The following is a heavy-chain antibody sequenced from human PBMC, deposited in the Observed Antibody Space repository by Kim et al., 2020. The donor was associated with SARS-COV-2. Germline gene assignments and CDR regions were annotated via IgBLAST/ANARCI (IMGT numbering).Heavy chain of an antibody. CDR1: GGSIRSSSYY. V-gene: IGHV4-39*01. J-gene: IGHJ6*02. CDR2: IYYSGST. D-gene: IGHD3-10*01. Sequence: SETMSLTCTVYGGSIRSSSYYWGGIRQPPGKGLEWIGSIYYSGSTYYKQSPKSRVTISVDTSKNQFSLKLSSVTAADTAVYYCARHSNYYGSVSYYGELIYYYGMDVWGQGTTVTVSS. CDR3: ARHSNYYGSVSYYGELIYYYGMDV.